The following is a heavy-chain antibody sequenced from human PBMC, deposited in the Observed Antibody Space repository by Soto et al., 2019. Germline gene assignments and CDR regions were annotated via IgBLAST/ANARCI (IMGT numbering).Heavy chain of an antibody. J-gene: IGHJ3*02. CDR2: INSDGSST. CDR1: GFTFSNAW. V-gene: IGHV3-74*01. Sequence: GGSLRLSCAASGFTFSNAWMSWVRQAPGKGLVWVSRINSDGSSTSYADSVKGRFTISRDNAKNTLYLQMNSLRAEDTAVYYCARDRGGDAFDIWGQGTMVTVSS. CDR3: ARDRGGDAFDI.